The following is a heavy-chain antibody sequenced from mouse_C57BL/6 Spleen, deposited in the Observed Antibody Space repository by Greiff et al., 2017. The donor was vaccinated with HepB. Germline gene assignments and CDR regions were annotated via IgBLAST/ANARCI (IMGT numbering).Heavy chain of an antibody. CDR2: IWSGGST. CDR3: ARNRDDYDPSFDY. D-gene: IGHD2-4*01. V-gene: IGHV2-2*01. Sequence: VMLVESGPGLVQPSQSLSITCTVSGFSLTSYGVHWVRQSPGKGLEWLGVIWSGGSTDYNAAFISRLSISKDNSKSQVFFKMNSLQADDTAIYYCARNRDDYDPSFDYWGQGTTLTVSS. CDR1: GFSLTSYG. J-gene: IGHJ2*01.